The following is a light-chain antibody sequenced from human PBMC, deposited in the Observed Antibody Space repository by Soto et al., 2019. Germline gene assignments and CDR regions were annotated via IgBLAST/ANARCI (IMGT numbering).Light chain of an antibody. Sequence: QSVLTQSSSASASLGSSVKLTCTLSSGHSSYIIAWHQQQPGKAPRYLMKVEASGCYNKGSGVPDRFSGSSSGADRYLTISNLQFEDEADYYCETWDSNTHWVFGGGTKLTVL. V-gene: IGLV4-60*02. CDR3: ETWDSNTHWV. J-gene: IGLJ3*02. CDR1: SGHSSYI. CDR2: VEASGCY.